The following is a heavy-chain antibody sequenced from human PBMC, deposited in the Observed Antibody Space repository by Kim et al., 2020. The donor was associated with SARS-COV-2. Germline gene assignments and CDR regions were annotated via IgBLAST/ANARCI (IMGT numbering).Heavy chain of an antibody. Sequence: GGSLRLSCAASGFTFSDYYMYWIRQAPGKGLEWVSYISSSSGSTIYYADSVKGRFTISRDNAKNSLYLQMNSLRAEDTAVYYCAKDHHVRIRGMFGYWG. J-gene: IGHJ5*01. D-gene: IGHD3-16*01. V-gene: IGHV3-11*01. CDR1: GFTFSDYY. CDR3: AKDHHVRIRGMFGY. CDR2: ISSSSGSTI.